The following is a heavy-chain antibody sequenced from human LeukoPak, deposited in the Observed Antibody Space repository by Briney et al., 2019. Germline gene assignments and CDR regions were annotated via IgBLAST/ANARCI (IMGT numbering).Heavy chain of an antibody. CDR2: ISYDGSYK. V-gene: IGHV3-30*18. J-gene: IGHJ4*02. Sequence: GGSLRLSRAASEFTFSTYGMHWVRQAPGKGLEWVAVISYDGSYKFYADPVKGRFTISRDNSKSTLYLQMNSLRAKDTAVYYCAKDRYSGLNTIDYWGQGTLVTVSS. CDR1: EFTFSTYG. D-gene: IGHD6-13*01. CDR3: AKDRYSGLNTIDY.